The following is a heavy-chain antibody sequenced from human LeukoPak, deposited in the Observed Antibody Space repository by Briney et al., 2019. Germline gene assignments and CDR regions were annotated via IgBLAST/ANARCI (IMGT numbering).Heavy chain of an antibody. CDR2: INHSGST. V-gene: IGHV4-34*01. J-gene: IGHJ4*02. CDR1: GGSFSHYY. CDR3: ASEAYYYASSGYYKY. D-gene: IGHD3-22*01. Sequence: PSETLSLTCAVYGGSFSHYYWSWIRQPPGKGLEWIGEINHSGSTNYDPSLKSRVTISVDTSKNQFSLKLSSVTAADTAVYYCASEAYYYASSGYYKYWGQGTLVTVSS.